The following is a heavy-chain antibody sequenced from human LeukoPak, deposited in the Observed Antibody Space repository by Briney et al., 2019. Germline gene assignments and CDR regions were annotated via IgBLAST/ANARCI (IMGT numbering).Heavy chain of an antibody. Sequence: SETLSLTCTVSGGSISSYYWSWIRQPAGKGLEWIGRIYSSGSTDYNPSLKSRVTMSVDTSKNQFSLKLTSVTAADTAVYCCAREGRSSSSGYWGQGTLVTVSS. V-gene: IGHV4-4*07. J-gene: IGHJ4*02. CDR2: IYSSGST. CDR1: GGSISSYY. CDR3: AREGRSSSSGY. D-gene: IGHD6-6*01.